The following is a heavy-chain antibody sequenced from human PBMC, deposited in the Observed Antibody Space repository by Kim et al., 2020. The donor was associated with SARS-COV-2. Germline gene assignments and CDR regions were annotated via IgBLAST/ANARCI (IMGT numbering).Heavy chain of an antibody. D-gene: IGHD3-10*01. CDR1: GGSVSSGSYY. J-gene: IGHJ6*01. Sequence: SETLSLTCTVSGGSVSSGSYYWSWIRQPPGKGLEWIGHIYYSGSTNYNPSLKCRVTISVDTSKNQFSLKLSSVTAADTAVYYCARDRDYGPGSYYINNY. V-gene: IGHV4-61*01. CDR3: ARDRDYGPGSYYINNY. CDR2: IYYSGST.